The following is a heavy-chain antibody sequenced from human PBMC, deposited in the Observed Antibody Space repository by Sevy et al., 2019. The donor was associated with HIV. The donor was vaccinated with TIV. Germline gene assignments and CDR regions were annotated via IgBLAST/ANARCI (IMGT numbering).Heavy chain of an antibody. CDR3: SSGGNGDFWSYEYYYYGMDV. Sequence: ASVKVSGEASGYSFDSYDINWVRQATGQGLEWMGWMSPKTGATGFAPKFKGRVTMTRNTSISTAYIGLSSLTNEDTAVYYCSSGGNGDFWSYEYYYYGMDVWGQGTTVTVSS. V-gene: IGHV1-8*01. J-gene: IGHJ6*02. CDR1: GYSFDSYD. CDR2: MSPKTGAT. D-gene: IGHD3-3*01.